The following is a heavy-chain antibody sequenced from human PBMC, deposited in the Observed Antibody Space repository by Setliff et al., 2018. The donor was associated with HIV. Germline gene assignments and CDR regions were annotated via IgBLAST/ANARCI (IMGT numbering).Heavy chain of an antibody. CDR2: IYHSGST. J-gene: IGHJ4*01. D-gene: IGHD3-9*01. CDR3: ARLRYSVFDY. V-gene: IGHV4-39*07. CDR1: GGSISSSSYY. Sequence: SETLSLTCTVSGGSISSSSYYWGWIRQPPGQGLAWIGNIYHSGSTYYNPSLKSRVTMSVDTSKNQFSLKLSSVTAADTAVYYCARLRYSVFDYWGHGTLVTVSS.